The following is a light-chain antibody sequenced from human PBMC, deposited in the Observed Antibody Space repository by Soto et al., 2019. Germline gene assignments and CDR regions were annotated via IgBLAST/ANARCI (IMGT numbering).Light chain of an antibody. Sequence: DIQMTQSPSSLSASVGERVTITCRASQTISTYLHWYQQKPGKAPKLLIYAASSLQSGVPSMFSGSASGADFTLTISSLQPEDFATYFCQQSYSTPYTFGQGTKLEIK. J-gene: IGKJ2*01. CDR3: QQSYSTPYT. CDR1: QTISTY. V-gene: IGKV1-39*01. CDR2: AAS.